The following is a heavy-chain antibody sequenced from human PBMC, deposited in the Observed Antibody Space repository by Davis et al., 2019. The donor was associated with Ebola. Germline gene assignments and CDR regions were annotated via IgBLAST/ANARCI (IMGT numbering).Heavy chain of an antibody. D-gene: IGHD6-19*01. Sequence: GGSLRLSCAASGFTFSSYSMNWVRQAPGKGLEWVSSISISSTFIYYADSVRGRFTVSRDNAKNSLSLQMDSLRAEDTAVYYCAGGESGWDASDIWGRGTMVIVSS. CDR1: GFTFSSYS. J-gene: IGHJ3*02. CDR2: ISISSTFI. V-gene: IGHV3-21*01. CDR3: AGGESGWDASDI.